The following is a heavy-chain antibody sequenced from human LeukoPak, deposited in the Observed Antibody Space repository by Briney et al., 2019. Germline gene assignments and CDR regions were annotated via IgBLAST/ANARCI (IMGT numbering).Heavy chain of an antibody. J-gene: IGHJ4*02. CDR1: GFTFSTYA. Sequence: GGSLRLSCAASGFTFSTYAMSWVRQAPGKGPEWVSGISGSGSRTYYADSVKGRFIISRDNDENTLYLQMHSLRADDTAVYYCAKDPHFDFWSGYSYHLDQWGQGTLVTVSS. V-gene: IGHV3-23*01. D-gene: IGHD3-3*01. CDR2: ISGSGSRT. CDR3: AKDPHFDFWSGYSYHLDQ.